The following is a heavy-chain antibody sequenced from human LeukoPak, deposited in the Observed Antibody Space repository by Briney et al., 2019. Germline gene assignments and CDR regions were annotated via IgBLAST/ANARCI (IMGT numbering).Heavy chain of an antibody. Sequence: GASVTVSCRTSGYIFTHYALIRVRQAPGQGREWVGWISTYNGDTKYSPKFEDRVTMTMDTSTTTASLEVKSLRSDDTAVYFCARNYYYNGGFPEYYFVFCGQGTLVTVSS. CDR3: ARNYYYNGGFPEYYFVF. CDR1: GYIFTHYA. J-gene: IGHJ4*02. CDR2: ISTYNGDT. V-gene: IGHV1-18*01. D-gene: IGHD3-10*01.